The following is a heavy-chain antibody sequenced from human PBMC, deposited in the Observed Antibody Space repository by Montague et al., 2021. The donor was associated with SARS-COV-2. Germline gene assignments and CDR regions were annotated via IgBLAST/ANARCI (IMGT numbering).Heavy chain of an antibody. V-gene: IGHV4-34*01. CDR2: INHSGST. J-gene: IGHJ6*02. CDR1: GGSFSGYY. Sequence: ETLSLTCAVSGGSFSGYYWSWIRRPPGKGLEWIGEINHSGSTNYNPSLKSRVTISVDTSKDQFSLKLSSVTAADTAAYYCARVRYYGSGTSLGMDVRGQGTTVTVSS. CDR3: ARVRYYGSGTSLGMDV. D-gene: IGHD3-10*01.